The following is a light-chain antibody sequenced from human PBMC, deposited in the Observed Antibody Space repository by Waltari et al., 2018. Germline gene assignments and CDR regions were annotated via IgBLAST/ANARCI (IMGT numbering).Light chain of an antibody. J-gene: IGKJ1*01. V-gene: IGKV3-20*01. CDR2: GAS. CDR1: QSVSSSY. Sequence: EIVLTQSPGTLSLSPGERATLYCRASQSVSSSYLAWYQQKHGQDPRLLIDGASSRATGSPATSXXXXXXXXXXXXXXXXEAEDFAVYYCQQYGSSPRTFGQGTKVEIK. CDR3: QQYGSSPRT.